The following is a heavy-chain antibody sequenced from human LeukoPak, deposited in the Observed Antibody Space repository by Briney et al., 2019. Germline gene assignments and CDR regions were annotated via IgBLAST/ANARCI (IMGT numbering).Heavy chain of an antibody. CDR1: GFTVSSNY. V-gene: IGHV3-53*01. CDR3: ARVSGFFGSDFDY. Sequence: GGSLRLSCAASGFTVSSNYMTWVRQAPGKGLGWVSVIYSGGSTYYADSVKGRFTISRDNSKNTLYLQMISLRAEDTAVYYCARVSGFFGSDFDYWGQGTLVTVSS. CDR2: IYSGGST. D-gene: IGHD3-10*01. J-gene: IGHJ4*02.